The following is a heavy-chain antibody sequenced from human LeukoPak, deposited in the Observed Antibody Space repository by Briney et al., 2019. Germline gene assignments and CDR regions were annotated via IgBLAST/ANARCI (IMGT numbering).Heavy chain of an antibody. CDR3: ARAGGGAAAVDY. CDR2: ISSSSSYI. Sequence: GGSLRLSCAASGLTFSSYSMNWVRQAPGKGLEWVSSISSSSSYIYYADSVKGRFTISRDNAKNSLYLQMNSLRAEDTAVYYCARAGGGAAAVDYWGQGTLVTVSS. CDR1: GLTFSSYS. V-gene: IGHV3-21*01. J-gene: IGHJ4*02. D-gene: IGHD6-13*01.